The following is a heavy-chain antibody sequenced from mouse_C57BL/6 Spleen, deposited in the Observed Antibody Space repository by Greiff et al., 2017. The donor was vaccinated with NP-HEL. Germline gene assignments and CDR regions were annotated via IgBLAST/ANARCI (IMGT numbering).Heavy chain of an antibody. D-gene: IGHD2-5*01. Sequence: VQLKESGPGMVKPSQSLSLTCTVTGYSITSGYDWHWIRHFPGNKLEWMGYISYSGSTNYNPSLKSRISITHDTSKNHFFLKLNSVTTEDTATYYCARGGSNYNAMDYWGQGTSVTVSS. V-gene: IGHV3-1*01. CDR3: ARGGSNYNAMDY. CDR2: ISYSGST. J-gene: IGHJ4*01. CDR1: GYSITSGYD.